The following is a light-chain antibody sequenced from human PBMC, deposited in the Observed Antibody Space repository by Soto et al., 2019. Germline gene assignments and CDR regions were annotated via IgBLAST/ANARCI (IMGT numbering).Light chain of an antibody. CDR1: QSISST. V-gene: IGKV3-15*01. CDR2: DAS. CDR3: QQYKDRPHT. Sequence: EIVMTQSPATLSVSPGERATLSCRASQSISSTLAWYQLKPGQSPRLLIYDASTRATGIPARFSGSGSGTEFTLTSSSLQSEDFAVDYCQQYKDRPHTFGQGTRVEIK. J-gene: IGKJ1*01.